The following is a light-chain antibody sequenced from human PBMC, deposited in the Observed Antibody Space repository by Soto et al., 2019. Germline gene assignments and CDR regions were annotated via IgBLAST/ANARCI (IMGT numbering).Light chain of an antibody. CDR2: DAS. V-gene: IGKV3-11*01. CDR3: EQRSNWHPGALT. CDR1: QSVSSY. J-gene: IGKJ4*01. Sequence: ELVLTQSPATLPLSPGERTTLSCRASQSVSSYLACYQQKPVQTPRLLIYDASNRATDIPARLSGSVSGTDFTLTISSPEPEDFAVYYCEQRSNWHPGALTFGGGAKVESK.